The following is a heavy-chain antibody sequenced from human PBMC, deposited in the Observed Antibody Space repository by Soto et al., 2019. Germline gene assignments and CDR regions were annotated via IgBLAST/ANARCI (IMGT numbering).Heavy chain of an antibody. J-gene: IGHJ4*02. V-gene: IGHV3-23*01. CDR2: INGGGDNT. CDR3: AKGSKSFRPYYFDY. D-gene: IGHD3-10*01. Sequence: GGSLRLSCAASGFTFSSHAISWVRQAPGKGLEWVTAINGGGDNTYHADSVKGRFTISRDNSKNTMYLQMNTLRAEDTAVYYCAKGSKSFRPYYFDYWGQGTLVTVSS. CDR1: GFTFSSHA.